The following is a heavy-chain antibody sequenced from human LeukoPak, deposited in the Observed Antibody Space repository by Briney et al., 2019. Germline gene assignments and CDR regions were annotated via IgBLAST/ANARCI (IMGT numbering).Heavy chain of an antibody. CDR2: INPNSGGI. CDR3: ATDKRSYDYVWGSYRFGLFRG. Sequence: ASVKVSCKASGYTFTGYYMHWVRQAPGQGLEWMGWINPNSGGIDYAQKFQGRVTMTRDTSISTAYMELSRLRSDDTAVYYCATDKRSYDYVWGSYRFGLFRGWGQGTLVTVSS. CDR1: GYTFTGYY. J-gene: IGHJ4*02. D-gene: IGHD3-16*02. V-gene: IGHV1-2*02.